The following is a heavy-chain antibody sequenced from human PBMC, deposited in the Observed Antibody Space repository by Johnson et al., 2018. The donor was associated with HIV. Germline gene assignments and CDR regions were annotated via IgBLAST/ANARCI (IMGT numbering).Heavy chain of an antibody. CDR2: ISSSGTTI. Sequence: QVQPVESGGGLVKPGGSLRLSRVASGFRFSDHYMSWIRQAPGKGLEWVSYISSSGTTIYSADSVKGRFTTSRDNTNNSLYLQMNSLKAEDTAVYYCARSKDCSVGTCPDAFDIWGQGTMVTVSS. CDR1: GFRFSDHY. D-gene: IGHD2-15*01. CDR3: ARSKDCSVGTCPDAFDI. J-gene: IGHJ3*02. V-gene: IGHV3-11*04.